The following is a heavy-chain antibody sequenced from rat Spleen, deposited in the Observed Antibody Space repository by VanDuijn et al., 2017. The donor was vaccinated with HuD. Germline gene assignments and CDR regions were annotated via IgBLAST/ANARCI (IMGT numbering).Heavy chain of an antibody. CDR3: TRGTLMVMEDY. CDR1: GFSLTDYS. Sequence: QVQLKESGPGLVQPSQTLSLTCTVSGFSLTDYSVHWVRQPSGKGLEWMGRMRYDGDTYYNSDLKSRLSISRDTSKSQVFLKLNILQTEDTAIYYCTRGTLMVMEDYWGQGVMVTVSS. D-gene: IGHD1-12*03. V-gene: IGHV2S30*01. J-gene: IGHJ2*01. CDR2: MRYDGDT.